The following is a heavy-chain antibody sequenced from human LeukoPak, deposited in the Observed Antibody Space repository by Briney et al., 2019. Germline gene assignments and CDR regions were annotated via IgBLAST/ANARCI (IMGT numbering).Heavy chain of an antibody. J-gene: IGHJ4*02. D-gene: IGHD6-6*01. V-gene: IGHV1-2*02. CDR2: INPSTGGT. CDR3: ARDKAARPRYFDY. CDR1: GYTFTAYY. Sequence: ASVKVSCKASGYTFTAYYMHWVRQAPRQGLEWMGWINPSTGGTNYAQKFQGRVTMTRDSSTSTAYMELSRLRSDDTAVYYCARDKAARPRYFDYWGQGTLVTVSS.